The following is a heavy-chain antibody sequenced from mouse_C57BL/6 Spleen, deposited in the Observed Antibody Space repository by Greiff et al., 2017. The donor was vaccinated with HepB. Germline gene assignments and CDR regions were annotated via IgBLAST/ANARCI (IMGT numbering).Heavy chain of an antibody. CDR1: GFTFSDYY. D-gene: IGHD2-5*01. J-gene: IGHJ3*01. CDR3: ARGQAYSSAWIAY. V-gene: IGHV5-16*01. CDR2: INYDGSST. Sequence: EVKVVESEGGLVQPGSSMKLSCTASGFTFSDYYMAWVRQVPEKGLEWVANINYDGSSTYYLDSLKSRFIISRDNAKNILYLQMSSLKSEDTATYYGARGQAYSSAWIAYWGQGTLVTVSA.